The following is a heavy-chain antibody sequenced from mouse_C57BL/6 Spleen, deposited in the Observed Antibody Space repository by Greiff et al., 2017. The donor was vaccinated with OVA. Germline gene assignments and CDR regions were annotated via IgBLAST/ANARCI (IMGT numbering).Heavy chain of an antibody. V-gene: IGHV1-19*01. J-gene: IGHJ3*01. Sequence: EVKLMESGPVLVKPGASVKMSCKASGYTFTDYYMNWVKQSHGKSLEWIGVINPYNGGTSYNQKFKGKATLTVDKSSSTAYMELNSLTSEDSAVYYCAREGGYYPAWFAYWGQGTLVTVSA. CDR1: GYTFTDYY. D-gene: IGHD2-3*01. CDR3: AREGGYYPAWFAY. CDR2: INPYNGGT.